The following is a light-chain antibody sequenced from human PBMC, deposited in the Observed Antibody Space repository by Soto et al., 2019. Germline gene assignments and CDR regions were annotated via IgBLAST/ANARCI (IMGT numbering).Light chain of an antibody. CDR1: SSDVGGYNY. Sequence: QSALTQPASVSGSPGQSITISCTGTSSDVGGYNYVSWYQQHPGKAPKLMIYDVSNRSSGVSNRFSGSKSGNTASLTISGLQAEDEADYYCSPYTSSSTPYVFGTGTKVTVL. V-gene: IGLV2-14*01. CDR2: DVS. CDR3: SPYTSSSTPYV. J-gene: IGLJ1*01.